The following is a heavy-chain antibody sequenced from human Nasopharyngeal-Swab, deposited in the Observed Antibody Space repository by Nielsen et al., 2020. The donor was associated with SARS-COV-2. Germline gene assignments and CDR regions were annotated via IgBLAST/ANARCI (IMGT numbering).Heavy chain of an antibody. Sequence: VCLAPGKGLEWVANIKQDGSEKYYVDSVKGRFTISRDNAKNSLYLQMNSLRAEDTAVYYCARVRGSYSFDYWGQGTLVTVSS. V-gene: IGHV3-7*01. D-gene: IGHD1-26*01. CDR2: IKQDGSEK. J-gene: IGHJ4*02. CDR3: ARVRGSYSFDY.